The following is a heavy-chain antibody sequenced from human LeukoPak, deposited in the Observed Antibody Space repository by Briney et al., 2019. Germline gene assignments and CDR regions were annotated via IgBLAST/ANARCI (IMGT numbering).Heavy chain of an antibody. CDR1: GYTFTGYY. CDR3: ARGAYYCSSTSCYLGWFDP. V-gene: IGHV1-2*06. Sequence: ASVKVSCKASGYTFTGYYMHWVRQAPGQGLEWMGRINPNSGGTNYAQKFQGRVTMTRDTSISTAYMELSRLRSDDTAVYYCARGAYYCSSTSCYLGWFDPWGQGTLVTVSS. J-gene: IGHJ5*02. D-gene: IGHD2-2*01. CDR2: INPNSGGT.